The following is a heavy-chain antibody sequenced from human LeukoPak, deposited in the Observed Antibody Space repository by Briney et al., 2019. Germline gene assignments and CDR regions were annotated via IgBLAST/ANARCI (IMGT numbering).Heavy chain of an antibody. CDR2: IYYSGST. D-gene: IGHD4-17*01. CDR3: ARSRYGRWYFDI. CDR1: GGSISSYY. V-gene: IGHV4-59*08. J-gene: IGHJ2*01. Sequence: PSETLSLTCTVSGGSISSYYWSWIRQPPGKGLEWIGYIYYSGSTNYNPSLKSRVTISVDTSKNQFSLKLSSVTAADTAVYYCARSRYGRWYFDIWGRGTLVTVSS.